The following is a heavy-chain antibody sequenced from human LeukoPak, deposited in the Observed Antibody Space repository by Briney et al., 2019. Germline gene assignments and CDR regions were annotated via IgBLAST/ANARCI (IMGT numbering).Heavy chain of an antibody. CDR1: GFTFSNAW. CDR3: AKDSNRGDCSSTSCSDRNRWFDP. Sequence: PGGSLRLSCAASGFTFSNAWMSWVRQAPGKGLEWVGRIKSKTDGGTTDYAAPVRGRFTISRDDSKNTLYLQMNSLRAEDTAVYYCAKDSNRGDCSSTSCSDRNRWFDPWGQGTLVTVSS. CDR2: IKSKTDGGTT. V-gene: IGHV3-15*01. D-gene: IGHD2-2*01. J-gene: IGHJ5*02.